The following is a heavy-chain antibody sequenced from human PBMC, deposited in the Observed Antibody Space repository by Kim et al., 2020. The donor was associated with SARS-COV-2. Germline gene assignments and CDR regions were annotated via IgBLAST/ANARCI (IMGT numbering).Heavy chain of an antibody. CDR1: GYTFTGFY. CDR2: ISPNSGAA. D-gene: IGHD3-16*01. V-gene: IGHV1-2*06. Sequence: ASVKVSCKASGYTFTGFYMHWVRQAPGQGLEWMGRISPNSGAATYAQRXXGRXXXXXDAXVXMAYMELXGLTSDDTAXXXXXXDYDXXVFDPWGQGXXXTV. J-gene: IGHJ5*02. CDR3: XXDYDXXVFDP.